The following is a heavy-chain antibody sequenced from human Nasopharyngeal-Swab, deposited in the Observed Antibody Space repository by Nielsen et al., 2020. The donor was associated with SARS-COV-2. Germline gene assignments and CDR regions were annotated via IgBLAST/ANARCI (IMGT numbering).Heavy chain of an antibody. CDR1: GFTFRDYS. CDR2: IGRYGTDI. V-gene: IGHV3-21*01. J-gene: IGHJ6*02. Sequence: GESLKISCAASGFTFRDYSMNWVRQAPGKGLEWVSSIGRYGTDIFHADSVKGRFSVFRDAANKSIYLQMRSLRAEDTAVYYCARGMVFGVANGMDVWGQGTTVTVSS. D-gene: IGHD3-3*01. CDR3: ARGMVFGVANGMDV.